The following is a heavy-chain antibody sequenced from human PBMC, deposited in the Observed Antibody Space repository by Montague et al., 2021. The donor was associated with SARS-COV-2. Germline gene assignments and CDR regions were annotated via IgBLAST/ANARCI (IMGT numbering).Heavy chain of an antibody. CDR2: LYNSGST. D-gene: IGHD5-12*01. V-gene: IGHV4-4*07. J-gene: IGHJ6*02. Sequence: SETLSLTCTVSGASVRTYYWSWIRQSAGKKLEWMERLYNSGSTYYNPSFKSRVTMSVDTSKNLFSLNLSSMTAADTAVYYCARDGADYSFAYYHEMDVWGQGTAVTVSS. CDR3: ARDGADYSFAYYHEMDV. CDR1: GASVRTYY.